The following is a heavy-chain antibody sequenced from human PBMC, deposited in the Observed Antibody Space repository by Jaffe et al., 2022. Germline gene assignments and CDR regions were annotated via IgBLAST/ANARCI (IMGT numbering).Heavy chain of an antibody. CDR1: GFTFSGIW. D-gene: IGHD1-7*01. Sequence: EVQLVESGGGLVQPGGSLRLSCAASGFTFSGIWMKWVRQAPGKGLEWVANIKQDGSEEHYVDSVKGRFTISRDNAKNSLYLQMNSLRVEDTAVYYCATGRGTYWGQGTLVTVSS. CDR2: IKQDGSEE. V-gene: IGHV3-7*01. J-gene: IGHJ4*02. CDR3: ATGRGTY.